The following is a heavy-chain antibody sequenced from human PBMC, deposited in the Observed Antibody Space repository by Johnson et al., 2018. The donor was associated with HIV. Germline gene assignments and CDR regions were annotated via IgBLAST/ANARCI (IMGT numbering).Heavy chain of an antibody. V-gene: IGHV3-20*04. Sequence: VQLVESGGGVVRPGGSLRLSCAASGFTFDDYAMHWVRQAPGTGLEWVSGVNGRGGRTDYADPVTGRFTITRDNAKNSLYLQMNSLQAEDTAMYYCATGEEAFCGGDCYSGGFDIWGQGTMVTVSS. D-gene: IGHD2-21*01. CDR2: VNGRGGRT. CDR1: GFTFDDYA. J-gene: IGHJ3*02. CDR3: ATGEEAFCGGDCYSGGFDI.